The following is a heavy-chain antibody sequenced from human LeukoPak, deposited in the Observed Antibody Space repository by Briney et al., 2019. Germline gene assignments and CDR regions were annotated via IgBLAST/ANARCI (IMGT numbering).Heavy chain of an antibody. CDR2: ISAYNGNT. V-gene: IGHV1-18*01. CDR1: GYTFTSYG. Sequence: GASVKVSCKAPGYTFTSYGISWVRQAPGQGLEWMGWISAYNGNTNYAQKLQGRVTMTTDTSTSTAYMELRSLRSDDTAVYYCARLPSYYYGSGSYSPMGYWGQGTLVTVSS. D-gene: IGHD3-10*01. CDR3: ARLPSYYYGSGSYSPMGY. J-gene: IGHJ4*02.